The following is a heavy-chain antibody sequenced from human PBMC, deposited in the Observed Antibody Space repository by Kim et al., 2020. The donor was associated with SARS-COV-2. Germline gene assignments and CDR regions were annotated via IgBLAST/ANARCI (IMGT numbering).Heavy chain of an antibody. D-gene: IGHD3-22*01. CDR1: GGSISSYY. CDR3: ARGIYYDSSGYFEY. CDR2: IYYSGST. V-gene: IGHV4-59*01. Sequence: SETLSLTCTVSGGSISSYYWSWIRRPPGKGLEWIGYIYYSGSTNYNPSLKSRVTISVDTSKNQFSLKLSSVTAADTAVYYCARGIYYDSSGYFEYWGQGTLVTVSS. J-gene: IGHJ4*02.